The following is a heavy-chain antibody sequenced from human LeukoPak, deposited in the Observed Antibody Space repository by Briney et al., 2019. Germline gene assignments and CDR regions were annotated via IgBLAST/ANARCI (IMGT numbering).Heavy chain of an antibody. Sequence: SQNLSLTCTVSGGSISSGSYYWSWIRQPAGKGLEWIGRIYTSGSTNYNPSLKSRVTISVDTSKNQFSLKLSSVTAADTAVYYWVWSSTDYYYYYGMDVWGQGTTVTVSS. CDR3: VWSSTDYYYYYGMDV. V-gene: IGHV4-61*02. D-gene: IGHD3-10*01. CDR2: IYTSGST. J-gene: IGHJ6*02. CDR1: GGSISSGSYY.